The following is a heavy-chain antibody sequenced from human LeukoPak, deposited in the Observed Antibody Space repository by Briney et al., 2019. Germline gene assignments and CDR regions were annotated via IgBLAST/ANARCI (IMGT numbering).Heavy chain of an antibody. Sequence: SETLSLTCAVYGGSFSGYYWSWIRQTPGKGLEWIGEINHSGSTNYNPSLKSRVTISVDTSKNQFSLKLSSVTAADTAVYYCARQTNIVVVVAATPQPYGMDVWGKGTTVTVSS. CDR1: GGSFSGYY. J-gene: IGHJ6*04. CDR3: ARQTNIVVVVAATPQPYGMDV. CDR2: INHSGST. V-gene: IGHV4-34*01. D-gene: IGHD2-15*01.